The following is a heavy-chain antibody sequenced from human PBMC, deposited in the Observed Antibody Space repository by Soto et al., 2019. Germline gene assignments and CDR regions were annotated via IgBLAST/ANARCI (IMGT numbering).Heavy chain of an antibody. Sequence: ASVKVSCKASGYTFTSYGISWVRQAPGQGLEWMGWISAYNGNTNYAQKLQGRVTMTTDTSTSTAYMELRSLRSDDTAVYYCARVDYRNPRRYIFYMDVWGKGTTVTVSS. CDR1: GYTFTSYG. CDR3: ARVDYRNPRRYIFYMDV. V-gene: IGHV1-18*01. D-gene: IGHD4-4*01. CDR2: ISAYNGNT. J-gene: IGHJ6*03.